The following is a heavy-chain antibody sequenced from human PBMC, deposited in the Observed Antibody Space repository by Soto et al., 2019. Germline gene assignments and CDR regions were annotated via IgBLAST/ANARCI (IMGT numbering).Heavy chain of an antibody. CDR2: ISGSGGST. Sequence: GGSLRLSRAASGFTFSSYAMSWVRQAPGKGLEWVSAISGSGGSTYYADSVKGRFTISRDNSKNTLYLQMNSLRAEDTAVYYCAKSGLGIELLWFGELFFDYWGQGTLVTVSS. D-gene: IGHD3-10*01. CDR3: AKSGLGIELLWFGELFFDY. J-gene: IGHJ4*02. CDR1: GFTFSSYA. V-gene: IGHV3-23*01.